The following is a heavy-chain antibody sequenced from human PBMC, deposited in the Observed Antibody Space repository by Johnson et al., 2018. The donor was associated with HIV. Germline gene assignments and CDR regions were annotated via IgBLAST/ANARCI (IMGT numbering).Heavy chain of an antibody. CDR3: AKDWGFVGATPAFDI. D-gene: IGHD1-26*01. CDR1: GFTFDDCG. V-gene: IGHV3-23*03. CDR2: IYSGGST. Sequence: VQLVESGGGVVRPGGSLRLSCAASGFTFDDCGMSWVRQAPGKGLEWVSVIYSGGSTYYADSVKGRFTISRDNSKNTLYLQMNRLRAEDTAVYYCAKDWGFVGATPAFDIWGQGTMVTVSS. J-gene: IGHJ3*02.